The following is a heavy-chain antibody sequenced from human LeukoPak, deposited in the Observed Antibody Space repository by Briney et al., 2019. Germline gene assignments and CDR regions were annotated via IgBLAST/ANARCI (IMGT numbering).Heavy chain of an antibody. CDR2: INHRGST. Sequence: SDTLSLTCAVYGGSFSGYYWSWIRQPRGKGLEWIGEINHRGSTNYNPSLKSRVTISVDTSKNQFSLKLSSVTAAVTAVYYCASSGKYYYLKEFDYWGQGTLVTVSS. V-gene: IGHV4-34*01. J-gene: IGHJ4*02. D-gene: IGHD3-22*01. CDR3: ASSGKYYYLKEFDY. CDR1: GGSFSGYY.